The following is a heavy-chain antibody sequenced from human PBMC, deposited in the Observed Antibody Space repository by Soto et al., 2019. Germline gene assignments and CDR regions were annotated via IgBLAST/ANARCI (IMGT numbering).Heavy chain of an antibody. CDR2: ITGNSARI. J-gene: IGHJ3*01. CDR1: DSTIRRYA. D-gene: IGHD3-16*01. CDR3: AKNGDFDYDAFDV. Sequence: PGGSLRLSCAASDSTIRRYAMSWVRQAPGKGLEWVSGITGNSARIYYADSVKGRFSISRDNSKNMLYLQMDTLRAEDTAVYYCAKNGDFDYDAFDVWGQGTVVTVSS. V-gene: IGHV3-23*01.